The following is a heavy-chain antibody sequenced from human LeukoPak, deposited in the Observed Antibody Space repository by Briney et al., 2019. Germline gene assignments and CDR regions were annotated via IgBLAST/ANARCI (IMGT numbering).Heavy chain of an antibody. Sequence: SETLSLTCTVSGGSISSTAFHWGWIRQPPGKGLEWIGSIYYSGSTYYNPSLKSRVTISVDTSKNQFSLKLSSATAADTAVYYCTRSGPMVVMRPMYYWGQGTLVTVSS. CDR1: GGSISSTAFH. D-gene: IGHD2-21*01. CDR3: TRSGPMVVMRPMYY. V-gene: IGHV4-39*01. J-gene: IGHJ4*02. CDR2: IYYSGST.